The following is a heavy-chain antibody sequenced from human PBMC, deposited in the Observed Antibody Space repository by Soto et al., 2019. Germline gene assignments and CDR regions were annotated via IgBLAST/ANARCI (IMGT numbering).Heavy chain of an antibody. CDR2: INPNSGDT. J-gene: IGHJ4*02. V-gene: IGHV1-2*02. D-gene: IGHD3-10*01. CDR1: GYTFTGYY. CDR3: ARDRHLLTYYYGSGSYPLDY. Sequence: ASVKVSCKASGYTFTGYYIHWVRQAPGQGLEWMALINPNSGDTNYAQKFQGRVTMTRDTSTSTVYMELSSLRSEDTAVYYCARDRHLLTYYYGSGSYPLDYWGQGTLVTVSS.